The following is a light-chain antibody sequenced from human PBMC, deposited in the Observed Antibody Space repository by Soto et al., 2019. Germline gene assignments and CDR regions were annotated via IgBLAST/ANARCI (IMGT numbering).Light chain of an antibody. CDR3: LLSYSGARV. V-gene: IGLV7-46*01. CDR1: TGAVTSDHY. Sequence: QTVVTQEPSLTVSPGGTVTLTCGSSTGAVTSDHYPYWFQQKPGQAPRTLIYDISKKHSWTPARFSGSLLGGKAALTLSGAQTEDEAEYYCLLSYSGARVFGGGTKLTVL. J-gene: IGLJ3*02. CDR2: DIS.